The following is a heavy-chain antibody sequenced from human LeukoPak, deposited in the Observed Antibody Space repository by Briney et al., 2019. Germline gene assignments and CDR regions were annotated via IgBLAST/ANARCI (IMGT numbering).Heavy chain of an antibody. Sequence: SETLSLTCTVSGGSISSYYWSWIRQPPGKGLKWIGYIYYSGSTNYNPSLKSRVTISVDTSKNQFSLKLSSVTAADTAVYYCARAPAYYYGSGSYYRWFDPWGQGTLVTVSS. J-gene: IGHJ5*02. V-gene: IGHV4-59*01. CDR2: IYYSGST. CDR3: ARAPAYYYGSGSYYRWFDP. D-gene: IGHD3-10*01. CDR1: GGSISSYY.